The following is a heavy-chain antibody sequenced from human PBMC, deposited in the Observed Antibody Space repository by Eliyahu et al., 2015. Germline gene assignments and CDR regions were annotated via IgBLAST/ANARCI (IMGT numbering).Heavy chain of an antibody. CDR1: GGSFSGYY. J-gene: IGHJ4*02. D-gene: IGHD4-23*01. V-gene: IGHV4-34*01. CDR2: INHSGST. Sequence: QVQLQQWGAGLLKPSETLSLTCXVXGGSFSGYYWSWIRQPPGKGLEWIGEINHSGSTNYNPSLKSRVTISVDTSKNQFSLKLSSVTAADTAVYYCARGTVVTPAYFDYWGQGTLVTVSS. CDR3: ARGTVVTPAYFDY.